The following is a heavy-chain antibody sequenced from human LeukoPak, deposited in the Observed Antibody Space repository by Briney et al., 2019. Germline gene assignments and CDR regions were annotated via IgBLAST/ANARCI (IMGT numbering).Heavy chain of an antibody. CDR2: IHYSGST. V-gene: IGHV4-39*07. CDR1: GASISRSTYY. J-gene: IGHJ5*02. D-gene: IGHD3-10*01. Sequence: SETLSLTCNVSGASISRSTYYWGWICQPPGKGLEWIGSIHYSGSTFYNPSLKSRLTISVDTSKNQFSLKLSSVTAADTAVYYCARVEGPELLWFGELLPPDNWFDPWGQGTLVTVSS. CDR3: ARVEGPELLWFGELLPPDNWFDP.